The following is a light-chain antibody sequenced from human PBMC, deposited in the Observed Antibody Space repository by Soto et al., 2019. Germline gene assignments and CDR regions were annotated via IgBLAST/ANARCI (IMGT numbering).Light chain of an antibody. J-gene: IGKJ5*01. CDR2: DTS. V-gene: IGKV3-15*01. CDR3: QQYNDWFSIT. CDR1: QSVSSK. Sequence: IVMTQSPATLSVSPWESAALSCRASQSVSSKLAWYRQSPGQAPRLVIYDTSTRATGVPARFIGSGSCTEFTLPISSLQSEDFGVYYCQQYNDWFSITFGQGTRLEI.